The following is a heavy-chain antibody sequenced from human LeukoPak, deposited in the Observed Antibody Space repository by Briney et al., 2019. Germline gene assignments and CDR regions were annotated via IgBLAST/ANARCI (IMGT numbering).Heavy chain of an antibody. D-gene: IGHD2/OR15-2a*01. CDR2: IKHDGSEK. V-gene: IGHV3-7*01. J-gene: IGHJ4*02. CDR1: GFTFSSYW. Sequence: GGSLRLSCAASGFTFSSYWMSWVRQAPGKGLEWVASIKHDGSEKYYVDSVKGRFTISRDNAKDSLYLQMNSLRAQDTAVYYCARANSLGYWGQGTLVTVSS. CDR3: ARANSLGY.